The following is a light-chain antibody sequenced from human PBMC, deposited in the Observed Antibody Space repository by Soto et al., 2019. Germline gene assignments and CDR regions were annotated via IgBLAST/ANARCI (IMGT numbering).Light chain of an antibody. J-gene: IGKJ3*01. CDR2: AAS. V-gene: IGKV1-27*01. Sequence: DIQRTQSPTSLSASVGDRVSITCRASQDMRNFVAWYQQKPGKAPKLLIYAASTLQSGVPSRFSGSGSGTDFTLTINSLQPEDVATYSCQKYSSVPVFGPGTKVEMK. CDR3: QKYSSVPV. CDR1: QDMRNF.